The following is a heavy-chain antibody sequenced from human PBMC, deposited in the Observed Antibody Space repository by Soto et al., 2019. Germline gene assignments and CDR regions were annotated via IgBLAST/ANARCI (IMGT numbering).Heavy chain of an antibody. V-gene: IGHV1-69*13. J-gene: IGHJ4*02. D-gene: IGHD1-26*01. CDR3: ARTSLSGPGATKYYFDY. CDR2: IIPIFGTA. CDR1: GGTFSSYA. Sequence: SVKVSCKASGGTFSSYAISWVRQAPGQGLEWMGGIIPIFGTANYAQKFQGRVTITADESTSTAYMELSSLRSEDTAVYYCARTSLSGPGATKYYFDYWGQGTLVTVSS.